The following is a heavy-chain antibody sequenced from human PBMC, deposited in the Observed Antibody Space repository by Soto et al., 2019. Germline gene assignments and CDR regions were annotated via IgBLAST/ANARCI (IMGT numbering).Heavy chain of an antibody. J-gene: IGHJ4*02. CDR3: ASGGDYFDY. CDR1: GYNFARSW. CDR2: LYPDDSDI. V-gene: IGHV5-51*01. Sequence: GESLKISCKGSGYNFARSWIGWVRQMPGKGLEWMGILYPDDSDIRYSPSFQGQVTISADMSISTAYLQWSSLKASDSAIYYCASGGDYFDYWGQGTLVTSPQ. D-gene: IGHD3-16*01.